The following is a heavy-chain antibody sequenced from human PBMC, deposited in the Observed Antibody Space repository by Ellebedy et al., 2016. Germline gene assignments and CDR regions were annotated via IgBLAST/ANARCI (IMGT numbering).Heavy chain of an antibody. D-gene: IGHD4-17*01. CDR3: ARDRSDYGDLGALD. V-gene: IGHV3-7*01. CDR1: GFTFSSYW. CDR2: IKQDGSEK. J-gene: IGHJ4*02. Sequence: GGSLRLXXAASGFTFSSYWMSWVRQAPGKGLEWVANIKQDGSEKYYVDSVKGRFTISRDNAKNSLYLQMNSLRAEDTAVYYCARDRSDYGDLGALDWGQGTLVTVSS.